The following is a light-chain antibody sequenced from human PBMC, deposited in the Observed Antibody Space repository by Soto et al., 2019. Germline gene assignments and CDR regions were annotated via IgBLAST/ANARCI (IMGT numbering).Light chain of an antibody. Sequence: EIVLTQSPGTLSLSPGERATLSCRASQSISSSDLAWYQHRPGQAPRLLIYAASSRATGIPVRFSGSGSGTDFTLSISRLEPEDFAVYYCQHYGSSSWTFGQGTEVDIK. CDR2: AAS. CDR1: QSISSSD. J-gene: IGKJ1*01. CDR3: QHYGSSSWT. V-gene: IGKV3-20*01.